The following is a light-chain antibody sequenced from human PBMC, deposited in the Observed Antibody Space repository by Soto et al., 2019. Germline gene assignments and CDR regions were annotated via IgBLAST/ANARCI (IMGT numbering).Light chain of an antibody. CDR2: DAS. Sequence: EIVLTQSPATLSLSPGERATLSCRASQSVSTFLAWYQQKPGQAPRLLIYDASNRATGIPPRFSGSGSGTDFTLTISSLEPEDFAVYYWQQRSNWPRYTFGQGTKLEIK. J-gene: IGKJ2*01. CDR3: QQRSNWPRYT. V-gene: IGKV3-11*01. CDR1: QSVSTF.